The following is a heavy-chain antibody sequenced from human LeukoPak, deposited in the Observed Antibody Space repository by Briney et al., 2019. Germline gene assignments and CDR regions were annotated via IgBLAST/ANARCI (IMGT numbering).Heavy chain of an antibody. J-gene: IGHJ4*02. D-gene: IGHD3-22*01. CDR2: ISSSSSYI. CDR3: AKDTNGYYYDSSGYRFDY. V-gene: IGHV3-21*04. Sequence: PGGSLRLSCAASGFTFSSYSMNWVRQAPGKGLEWVSSISSSSSYIYYADSVKGRFTISRDNAKNSLYLQMNSLRAEDTAVYYCAKDTNGYYYDSSGYRFDYWGQGTLVTVSS. CDR1: GFTFSSYS.